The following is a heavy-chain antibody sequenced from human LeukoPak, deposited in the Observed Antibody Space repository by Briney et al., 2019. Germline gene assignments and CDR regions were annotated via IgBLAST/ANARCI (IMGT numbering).Heavy chain of an antibody. CDR3: AREGPTIFGVVSAFDI. CDR1: GYTFTGYY. V-gene: IGHV1-2*02. J-gene: IGHJ3*02. D-gene: IGHD3-3*01. Sequence: ASVKVSCKASGYTFTGYYMHWVRQAPGQGLEWMGWTNPNSGGTNYAQKFQGRVTMTRDTSISTAYMELSRLRSDDTAVYYCAREGPTIFGVVSAFDIWGQGTMVTVSS. CDR2: TNPNSGGT.